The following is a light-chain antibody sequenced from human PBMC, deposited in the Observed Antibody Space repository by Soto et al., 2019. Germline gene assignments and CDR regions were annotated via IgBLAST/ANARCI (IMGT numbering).Light chain of an antibody. V-gene: IGLV1-40*01. CDR1: SSNIGAGYD. Sequence: QSVLTQPPSVSGAPGQRVTISCTWSSSNIGAGYDVHWYQQLPGTAPKLLIYGNSNRPSGVRDRFSGSKSGTSASLAITGLQAEDEADYYCQSYDSSMSGSVVFGGGTKVTVL. CDR2: GNS. CDR3: QSYDSSMSGSVV. J-gene: IGLJ2*01.